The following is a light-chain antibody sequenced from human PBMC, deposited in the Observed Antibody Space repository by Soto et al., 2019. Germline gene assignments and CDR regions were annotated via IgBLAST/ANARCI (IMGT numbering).Light chain of an antibody. V-gene: IGKV1-39*01. CDR2: AAS. CDR1: QSISSY. CDR3: QQSYSTPPKT. J-gene: IGKJ1*01. Sequence: DIQMTQSPSSLSASVGDRVTTTCRASQSISSYLNWYQQKPGKAPKLLIYAASSLQSGVPSRFSGSGSGTDFTLTISSLQPEDFATYYCQQSYSTPPKTFGQGTKV.